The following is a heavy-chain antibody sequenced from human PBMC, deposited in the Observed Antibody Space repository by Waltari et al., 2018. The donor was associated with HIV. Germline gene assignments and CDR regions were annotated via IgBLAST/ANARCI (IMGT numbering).Heavy chain of an antibody. CDR2: LSGSGSTA. V-gene: IGHV3-23*01. CDR3: AKSMRDLRPSAFDV. Sequence: EVQLLESGGGLVQPGGYLRLSCAASGFNFRNFAMSWVRQAPGKGPDCVSALSGSGSTASYADYVKGRFTISRDFSNNTLFLQMNNLRAEDTAVYFCAKSMRDLRPSAFDVWGQGTMVAISS. CDR1: GFNFRNFA. D-gene: IGHD2-8*01. J-gene: IGHJ3*01.